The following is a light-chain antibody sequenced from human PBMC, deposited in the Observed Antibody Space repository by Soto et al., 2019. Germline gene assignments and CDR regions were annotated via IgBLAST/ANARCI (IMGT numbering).Light chain of an antibody. J-gene: IGKJ1*01. CDR2: GAS. CDR3: QQCHRYLT. CDR1: ESMSNC. V-gene: IGKV1-5*01. Sequence: GGRGTLTCRASESMSNCLAWYQQKPGKAPKLLISGASSLQSGVPSRFSGSASGTEFTLTISSLQPDDIATYYCQQCHRYLTFGQGTKVDIK.